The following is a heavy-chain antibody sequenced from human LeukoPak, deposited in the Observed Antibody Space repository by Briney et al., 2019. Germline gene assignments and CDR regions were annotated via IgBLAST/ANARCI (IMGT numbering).Heavy chain of an antibody. J-gene: IGHJ4*02. Sequence: GGSLRLSCAASGFTFSSHALSWVRQALGKGLDWVSSLSGSGYNTYYADSVKGRFTISRDNSKNTVYLQMNSLRAEDTAVYYCAKDPYGTRYFDYWGQGTLVTVSS. V-gene: IGHV3-23*01. CDR1: GFTFSSHA. CDR2: LSGSGYNT. D-gene: IGHD2-2*01. CDR3: AKDPYGTRYFDY.